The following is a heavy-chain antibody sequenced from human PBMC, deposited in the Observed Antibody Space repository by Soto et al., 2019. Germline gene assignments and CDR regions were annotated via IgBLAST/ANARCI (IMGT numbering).Heavy chain of an antibody. CDR3: AKQVIPSDKIYYAMDV. Sequence: PGGSLRLSCAASGFSFSSYAMSWVRQAPPQGLEWVSSISTRGGRTYYADSVKGRFSISRDNSANAVYLDMDNLRAEDTAFYYCAKQVIPSDKIYYAMDVWGQGTTVTVSS. J-gene: IGHJ6*02. CDR1: GFSFSSYA. CDR2: ISTRGGRT. D-gene: IGHD2-2*01. V-gene: IGHV3-23*01.